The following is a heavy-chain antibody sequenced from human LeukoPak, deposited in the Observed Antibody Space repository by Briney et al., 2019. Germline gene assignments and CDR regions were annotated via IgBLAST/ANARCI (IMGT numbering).Heavy chain of an antibody. CDR2: FDPEDGET. Sequence: ASVKVSCKVSGYTLTELSMHWVRQAPGKGLEWMGGFDPEDGETIYAQKFQGRVTMTEDTSTDTAYMELSSLRSEDTAVYYCATDSPKDVAARSHYYMDVWGKGTTVTVSS. CDR3: ATDSPKDVAARSHYYMDV. D-gene: IGHD5-12*01. J-gene: IGHJ6*03. V-gene: IGHV1-24*01. CDR1: GYTLTELS.